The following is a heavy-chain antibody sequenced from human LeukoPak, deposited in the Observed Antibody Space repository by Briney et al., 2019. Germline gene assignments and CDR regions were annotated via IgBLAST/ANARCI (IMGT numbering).Heavy chain of an antibody. D-gene: IGHD5-18*01. V-gene: IGHV3-21*01. J-gene: IGHJ4*02. CDR1: GFTFSSYT. CDR2: ISSSGSYI. CDR3: ARDRGSRRYNNGYSEY. Sequence: GGSLRLSCAASGFTFSSYTINWVRQAPGKGLEWVSSISSSGSYIYYADSVKGRFTVSRDNAKISLYLQMKSLRAEDTAVYYCARDRGSRRYNNGYSEYWGQGTLVTVSS.